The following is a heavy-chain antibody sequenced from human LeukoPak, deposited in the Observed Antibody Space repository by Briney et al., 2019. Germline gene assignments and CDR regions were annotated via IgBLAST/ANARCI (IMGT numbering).Heavy chain of an antibody. J-gene: IGHJ4*02. V-gene: IGHV4-61*08. CDR3: ARAAYSGSYWDLDY. CDR2: IYYSGST. CDR1: GGSISSGGYY. D-gene: IGHD1-26*01. Sequence: SETLSLTCTVSGGSISSGGYYWSWIRQPPGKGLEWVGYIYYSGSTNYNPSLKSRITISIDTSKNQFSLQMSSVTAADTAVYYCARAAYSGSYWDLDYWGQGTLVTVSS.